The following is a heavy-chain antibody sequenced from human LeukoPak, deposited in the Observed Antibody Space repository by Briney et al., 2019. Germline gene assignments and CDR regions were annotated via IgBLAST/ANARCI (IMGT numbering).Heavy chain of an antibody. CDR1: GFTFSSYG. V-gene: IGHV3-30*02. D-gene: IGHD1-26*01. J-gene: IGHJ4*02. Sequence: GGSLRLSCAASGFTFSSYGMHWVRQAPAKGLEWEAFIRYDESKTFYGDSVKGRFTVSRDNPKNTLYLQMNSLRAEDTAVYYCAKSHLPNSYSGTYYCDYWGQGTQVTVSS. CDR3: AKSHLPNSYSGTYYCDY. CDR2: IRYDESKT.